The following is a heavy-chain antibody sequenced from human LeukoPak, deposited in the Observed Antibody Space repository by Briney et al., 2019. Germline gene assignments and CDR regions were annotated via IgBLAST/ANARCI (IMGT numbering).Heavy chain of an antibody. CDR3: TQGGSKAYS. J-gene: IGHJ4*02. D-gene: IGHD3-16*01. V-gene: IGHV3-15*01. Sequence: GGSLRLSCAVSGFTFSNAGMSWVRQAPGKGLEWVGRIKSKTDGGTTDYAAPVKGRFAISRDDSENTLSLQMNSLKADDRAVYYCTQGGSKAYSWGQGTLVTVSS. CDR1: GFTFSNAG. CDR2: IKSKTDGGTT.